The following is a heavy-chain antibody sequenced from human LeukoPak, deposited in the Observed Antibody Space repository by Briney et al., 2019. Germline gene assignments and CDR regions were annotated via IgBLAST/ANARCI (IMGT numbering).Heavy chain of an antibody. V-gene: IGHV4-4*07. CDR3: ARASDSCSGGSCYPDAFDI. J-gene: IGHJ3*02. CDR2: IYTSEST. D-gene: IGHD2-15*01. Sequence: SETLSLXCTVSGGSHSSYYWSWIRLPAGKGLEWIGRIYTSESTNYNPSLKSRVTMSVDTSKNQFSLKLTSVTAADTAVYYCARASDSCSGGSCYPDAFDIWGQGTMVTVSS. CDR1: GGSHSSYY.